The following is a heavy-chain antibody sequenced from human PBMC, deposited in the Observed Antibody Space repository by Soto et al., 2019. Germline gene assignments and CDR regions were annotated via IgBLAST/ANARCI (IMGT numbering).Heavy chain of an antibody. Sequence: SVKVSCKASGDTFNFYSINWVRQAPGLGLEWMGRVNPIVSMSNYAQKFQGRVTMTADKSTSTAYMELRSLRSDDTAVYYCARGARYAAAAGSDYYGMDVWGQGTTVTVSS. CDR3: ARGARYAAAAGSDYYGMDV. CDR2: VNPIVSMS. CDR1: GDTFNFYS. D-gene: IGHD6-13*01. V-gene: IGHV1-69*04. J-gene: IGHJ6*02.